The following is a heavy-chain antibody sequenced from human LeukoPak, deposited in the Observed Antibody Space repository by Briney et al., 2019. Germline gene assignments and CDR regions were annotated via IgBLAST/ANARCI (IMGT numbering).Heavy chain of an antibody. Sequence: KSSETLSLTCTVSGGSISSYYWSWIRQPPGKGLEWIGEINHSGSTNYNPSLKSRVTISVDTSKNQFSLKLSSVTAADTAVYYCVKRTLYYGMDVWGQGTTVTVSS. CDR3: VKRTLYYGMDV. CDR2: INHSGST. CDR1: GGSISSYY. J-gene: IGHJ6*02. V-gene: IGHV4-34*01.